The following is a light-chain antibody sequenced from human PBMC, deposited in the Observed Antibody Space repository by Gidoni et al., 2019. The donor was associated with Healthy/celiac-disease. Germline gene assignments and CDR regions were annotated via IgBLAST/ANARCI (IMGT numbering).Light chain of an antibody. CDR3: SSYTSSSTLVV. Sequence: QSALTQPASVSGSPGQSITNSCTGTSSDVGGYNYVSWYQQHPGKAPKLMIYDVSTRPSGVSNRFSGSKSGNTASLTISGLQAEDEADYYCSSYTSSSTLVVFGGGTKLTVL. V-gene: IGLV2-14*03. J-gene: IGLJ2*01. CDR1: SSDVGGYNY. CDR2: DVS.